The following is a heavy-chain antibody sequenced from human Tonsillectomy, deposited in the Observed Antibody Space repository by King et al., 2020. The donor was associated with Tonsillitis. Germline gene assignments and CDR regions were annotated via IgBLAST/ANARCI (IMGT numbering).Heavy chain of an antibody. CDR1: GFTFSSYG. J-gene: IGHJ6*02. CDR3: ARDLISSEYDYAGLDV. D-gene: IGHD5-12*01. V-gene: IGHV3-30*03. CDR2: ISYDGSNK. Sequence: VQLVQSGGGVVQPGRSLRLSCAASGFTFSSYGMHWVRQAPGKGLEWVAVISYDGSNKYHADSVKGRFTISRDNSKNTLFLQMNSLRAEDTAVYYCARDLISSEYDYAGLDVWGQGTTVTVS.